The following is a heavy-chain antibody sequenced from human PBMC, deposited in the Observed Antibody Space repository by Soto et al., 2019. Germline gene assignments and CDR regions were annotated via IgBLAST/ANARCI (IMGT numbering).Heavy chain of an antibody. D-gene: IGHD5-18*01. CDR2: ISYDGSNK. CDR3: AKDRDGYSYGPPDY. V-gene: IGHV3-30*18. J-gene: IGHJ4*02. CDR1: GFTFSTYG. Sequence: XGSRRLSCAASGFTFSTYGMHWVRQAPGKGLDWVAVISYDGSNKYYADSVKGRFTISRDNSKNTLYLQMNSLSTEDTAVYYCAKDRDGYSYGPPDYWGQGSLVTVSS.